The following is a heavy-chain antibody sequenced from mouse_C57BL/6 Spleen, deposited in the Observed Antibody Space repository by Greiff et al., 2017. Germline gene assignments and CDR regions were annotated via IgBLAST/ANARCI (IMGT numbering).Heavy chain of an antibody. D-gene: IGHD1-1*01. CDR1: GYAFTNYL. J-gene: IGHJ3*01. CDR3: ARRTTGGFAY. V-gene: IGHV1-54*01. CDR2: INPGSGGT. Sequence: VQLQQSGAELVRPGTSVKVSCKASGYAFTNYLIEWVKQRPGQGLEWIGVINPGSGGTNYNEKFKGKATLTADKSSSTAYMQLSSLTSADSAVYFCARRTTGGFAYWGQGTLVTVSA.